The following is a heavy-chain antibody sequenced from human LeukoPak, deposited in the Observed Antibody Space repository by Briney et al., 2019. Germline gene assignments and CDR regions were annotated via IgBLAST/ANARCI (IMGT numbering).Heavy chain of an antibody. D-gene: IGHD6-19*01. CDR3: AKGEGIAVDY. Sequence: GGTLRLSCAASGFTFSSYAMHWVRKAPGKGLEWVAAISYDGSNKYSADSVKGRFTISRDNSKNTLYLQMNSLRADDTAVYYCAKGEGIAVDYWGQGTLVTVSS. CDR1: GFTFSSYA. V-gene: IGHV3-30*04. CDR2: ISYDGSNK. J-gene: IGHJ4*02.